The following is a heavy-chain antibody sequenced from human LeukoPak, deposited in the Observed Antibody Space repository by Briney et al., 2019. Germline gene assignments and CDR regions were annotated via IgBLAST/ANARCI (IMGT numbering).Heavy chain of an antibody. Sequence: GASVKVSCKASGYTFTSYDINWLRQATGQGLEWMGWMNPNSGNTGYAQKFQGRVTMTRNTSISTAYMELSSLRSEDTAVYYCARVYFDFLSGYYLVIFDYWGQGTLVTVSS. J-gene: IGHJ4*02. CDR1: GYTFTSYD. CDR3: ARVYFDFLSGYYLVIFDY. V-gene: IGHV1-8*01. CDR2: MNPNSGNT. D-gene: IGHD3-3*01.